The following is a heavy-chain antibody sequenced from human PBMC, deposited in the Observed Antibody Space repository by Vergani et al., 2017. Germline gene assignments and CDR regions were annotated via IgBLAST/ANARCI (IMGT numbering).Heavy chain of an antibody. D-gene: IGHD2-15*01. CDR3: AKDPGVVAATLYYYYGMDV. J-gene: IGHJ6*02. CDR1: GFTFSSYG. Sequence: QVQLVESGGGVVPPGRSLRLSCAASGFTFSSYGMHWVRQAPGKGLEWVAVISYDGSNKYYADSVKGRFTISRDNSKNTLYLHMNNLRAQDTAVYYCAKDPGVVAATLYYYYGMDVWGQGTTVTVSS. CDR2: ISYDGSNK. V-gene: IGHV3-30*18.